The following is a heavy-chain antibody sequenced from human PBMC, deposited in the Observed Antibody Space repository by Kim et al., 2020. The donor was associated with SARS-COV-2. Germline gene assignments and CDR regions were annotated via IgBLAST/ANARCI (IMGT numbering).Heavy chain of an antibody. Sequence: GGSLRHSCAASGFTFSSYAMSWVRQAPGKGLEWVSAISGSGGSTYYADSVKGRFTISRDNSKNTLYLQMNSLRAEDTAVYYCAKEERPYDILTGYQYWGQGTLVTVSS. CDR2: ISGSGGST. CDR1: GFTFSSYA. J-gene: IGHJ4*02. V-gene: IGHV3-23*01. CDR3: AKEERPYDILTGYQY. D-gene: IGHD3-9*01.